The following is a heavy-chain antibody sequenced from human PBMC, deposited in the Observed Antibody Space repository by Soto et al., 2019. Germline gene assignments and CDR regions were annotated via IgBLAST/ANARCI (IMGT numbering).Heavy chain of an antibody. CDR3: ARDEPFYDYGDARFDP. V-gene: IGHV1-18*04. CDR1: GYTFTSYG. CDR2: ISAYNGNT. J-gene: IGHJ5*02. D-gene: IGHD4-17*01. Sequence: EASVKVSCKASGYTFTSYGISWVRQAPGQGLEWMGWISAYNGNTNYAQKLQGRVTMTTDTSTSTAYMELRSLRSDDTAVYYCARDEPFYDYGDARFDPWGQGTLVTVSS.